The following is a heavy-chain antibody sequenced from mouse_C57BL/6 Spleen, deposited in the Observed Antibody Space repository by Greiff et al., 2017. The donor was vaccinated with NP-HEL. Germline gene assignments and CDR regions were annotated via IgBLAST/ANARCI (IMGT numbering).Heavy chain of an antibody. V-gene: IGHV5-12*01. CDR1: GFTFSDYY. Sequence: EVQLVESGGGLVQPGGSLKLSCAASGFTFSDYYMYWVRQTPEKRLEWVAYISNGGGSTYYPDTVKGRFTISRDNAKNTLYLQMSRLKSEDTAMYYCARHRVVGLDYWGQGTTLTVSS. D-gene: IGHD1-1*01. CDR2: ISNGGGST. CDR3: ARHRVVGLDY. J-gene: IGHJ2*01.